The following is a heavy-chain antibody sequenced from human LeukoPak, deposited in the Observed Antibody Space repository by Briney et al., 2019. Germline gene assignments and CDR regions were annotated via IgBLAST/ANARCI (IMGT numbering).Heavy chain of an antibody. V-gene: IGHV6-1*01. Sequence: SQTLSLTCAISGDSVSSNSAAWNWIRQSPSRGLEWLGRTYYRSKWYNDYAVSVKSRITINPDTSKSQFSLQLNSVTPEDTAVYYCARDVDIAAAGYYYYYGMDVWGQGTTVTVSS. CDR2: TYYRSKWYN. CDR1: GDSVSSNSAA. J-gene: IGHJ6*02. D-gene: IGHD6-13*01. CDR3: ARDVDIAAAGYYYYYGMDV.